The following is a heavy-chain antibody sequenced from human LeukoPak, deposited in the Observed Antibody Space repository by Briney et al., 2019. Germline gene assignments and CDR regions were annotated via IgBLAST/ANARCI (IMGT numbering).Heavy chain of an antibody. D-gene: IGHD5-18*01. V-gene: IGHV1-2*02. CDR2: INPNSGGT. Sequence: ASVKVSCKASGYTFTGYYMHWVRQAPGQGLEWMGWINPNSGGTNYAQKFQGRVTMTRDTSISTAYMELSRLRSDDTAVYYCARDRPNTAMDYYFDYWGQGTLVTVSS. CDR3: ARDRPNTAMDYYFDY. J-gene: IGHJ4*02. CDR1: GYTFTGYY.